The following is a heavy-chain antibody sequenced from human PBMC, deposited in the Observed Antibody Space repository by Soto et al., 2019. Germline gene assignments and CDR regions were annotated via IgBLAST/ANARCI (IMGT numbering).Heavy chain of an antibody. CDR3: AKGYCSGGSCYSGDY. CDR1: GFTFSDHY. CDR2: TRNKANSYTI. Sequence: EVQLVESGGGLVQPGGSLRLSCAASGFTFSDHYMDWVRQAPGKGLEWVGRTRNKANSYTIEHAASVKGRFTISRDDSKNSLYLQMNSLKSEDTAVYYCAKGYCSGGSCYSGDYWGQGTLVTVSS. V-gene: IGHV3-72*01. D-gene: IGHD2-15*01. J-gene: IGHJ4*02.